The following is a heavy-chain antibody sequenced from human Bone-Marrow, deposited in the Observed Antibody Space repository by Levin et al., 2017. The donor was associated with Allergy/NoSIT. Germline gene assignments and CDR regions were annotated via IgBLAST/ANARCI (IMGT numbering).Heavy chain of an antibody. Sequence: PSETLSLTCAVYGGSFSGYYWNWIRQPPGKGLEWIGEIHPSGSTNYNPSLTSRVTMSLDTSRNHFSLNLNSVTAADTAVYYCARGLDYVKTGYWGQGTLVTVSS. D-gene: IGHD3/OR15-3a*01. CDR1: GGSFSGYY. V-gene: IGHV4-34*01. J-gene: IGHJ4*02. CDR3: ARGLDYVKTGY. CDR2: IHPSGST.